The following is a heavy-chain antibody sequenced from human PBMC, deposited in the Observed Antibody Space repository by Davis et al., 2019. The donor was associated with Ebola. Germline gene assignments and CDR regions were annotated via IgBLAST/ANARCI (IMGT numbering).Heavy chain of an antibody. Sequence: GGSLRLSCAASGSTFSAHAMYWVRQAPGKGLEWVAVISYDGSNKYYADSVKGRFTISRDNSKNTLYLQMNSLRAEDTAVYYCARGATVTTSYFDYWGQGTLVTVSS. J-gene: IGHJ4*02. D-gene: IGHD4-17*01. CDR3: ARGATVTTSYFDY. CDR1: GSTFSAHA. CDR2: ISYDGSNK. V-gene: IGHV3-30*03.